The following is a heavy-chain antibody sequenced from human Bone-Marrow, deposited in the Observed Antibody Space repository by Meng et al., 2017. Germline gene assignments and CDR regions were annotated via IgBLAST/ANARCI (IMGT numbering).Heavy chain of an antibody. J-gene: IGHJ6*02. CDR2: IYPGDSDT. Sequence: GESLKISCKGSGYSFTSYWIGWVRQMPGKGLEWMGIIYPGDSDTSYSPSFQGQVTISADKSISTAYLQWSSLKASDTAMYYCARRARTSPDYYYSGMDFWGQGTTVTVSS. CDR1: GYSFTSYW. CDR3: ARRARTSPDYYYSGMDF. V-gene: IGHV5-51*01.